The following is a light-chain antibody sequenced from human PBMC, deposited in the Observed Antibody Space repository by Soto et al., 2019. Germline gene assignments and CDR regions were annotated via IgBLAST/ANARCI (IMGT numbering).Light chain of an antibody. CDR3: QQLKSYPST. CDR2: GAS. V-gene: IGKV3D-20*02. J-gene: IGKJ4*01. Sequence: LWEFPLTLSLSPGQGSTLSCGASESISRDYLAWYQQRLGKAPRLLIYGASSGDTGIPERFSGSGSGTDFTLTISSLQNEDFATYYCQQLKSYPSTFGGGTKVDIK. CDR1: ESISRDY.